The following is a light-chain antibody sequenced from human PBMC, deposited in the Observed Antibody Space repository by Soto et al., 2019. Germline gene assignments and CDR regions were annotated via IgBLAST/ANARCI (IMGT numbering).Light chain of an antibody. Sequence: QSVVTQSPSASGTPGQRVTISCSGSKSNIVGYTVNWYQQLPGTAPKLLIYSSDQRPSGVPDRFSGSKSGTSASLAISGLHSEDEADYYCAAWDDSLAGWVFGGGTKLTVL. J-gene: IGLJ3*02. CDR3: AAWDDSLAGWV. CDR1: KSNIVGYT. CDR2: SSD. V-gene: IGLV1-44*01.